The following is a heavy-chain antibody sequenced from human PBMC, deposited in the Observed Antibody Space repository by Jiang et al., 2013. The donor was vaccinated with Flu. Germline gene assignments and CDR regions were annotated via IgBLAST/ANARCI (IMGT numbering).Heavy chain of an antibody. CDR2: VRCLSLVQ. CDR3: ARDATGYGSSWYTL. Sequence: EWMGGVRCLSLVQQSNAQKFQGRITITADESTSTAYMELRSLRSEDTAIYYCARDATGYGSSWYTLWGQGTLVTVSS. J-gene: IGHJ4*02. D-gene: IGHD6-13*01. V-gene: IGHV1-69*01.